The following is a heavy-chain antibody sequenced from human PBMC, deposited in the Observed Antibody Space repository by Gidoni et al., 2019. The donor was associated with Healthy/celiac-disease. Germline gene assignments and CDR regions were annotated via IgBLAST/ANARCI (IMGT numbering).Heavy chain of an antibody. CDR2: ISGSGGST. D-gene: IGHD3-10*01. CDR1: GLTFSSYA. CDR3: AKDGLSFGEFDY. Sequence: EVQLLESGGGLVQPGGSLRLSCAASGLTFSSYAMSWVRQVPGKGLEWVSAISGSGGSTYYADSVKGRFTISRDNSKNTLYLQMNSLRAEDTAVYYCAKDGLSFGEFDYWGQGTLVTVSS. J-gene: IGHJ4*02. V-gene: IGHV3-23*01.